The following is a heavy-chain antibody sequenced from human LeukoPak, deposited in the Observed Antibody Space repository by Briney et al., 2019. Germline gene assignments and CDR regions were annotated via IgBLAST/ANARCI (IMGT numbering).Heavy chain of an antibody. V-gene: IGHV1-69*13. D-gene: IGHD3-10*01. Sequence: EASVKVSCKASGGSFNIYAISWVRQAPGQGLEWMGRIIPMFNKPNYAQEFQGRVTITADESTSTAYMELSSLRFEDTAVYYCARNSMIRGDIDDYWGQGTLVTVSS. CDR3: ARNSMIRGDIDDY. CDR2: IIPMFNKP. CDR1: GGSFNIYA. J-gene: IGHJ4*02.